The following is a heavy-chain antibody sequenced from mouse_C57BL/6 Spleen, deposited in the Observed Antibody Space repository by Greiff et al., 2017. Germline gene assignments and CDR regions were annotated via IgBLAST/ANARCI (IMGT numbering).Heavy chain of an antibody. J-gene: IGHJ4*01. D-gene: IGHD2-4*01. CDR3: ARYDYAMDY. CDR2: IRNKDNGSTT. CDR1: GFTFTDYY. V-gene: IGHV7-3*01. Sequence: EVQVVESGGGLVKPGGSLSLSCAASGFTFTDYYMSWVHQPPGKALEWLGFIRNKDNGSTTEYSASVKGRFTISRDNSQSILYLQMNALRAEDRATYYWARYDYAMDYWGQGTSVTVSS.